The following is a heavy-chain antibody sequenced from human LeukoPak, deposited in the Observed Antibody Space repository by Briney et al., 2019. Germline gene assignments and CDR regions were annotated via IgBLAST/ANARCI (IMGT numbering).Heavy chain of an antibody. V-gene: IGHV3-21*06. Sequence: GRSLRLSCAASGFTFSSYAMSWVHQAPGKGLEWVSVISSSSRYMYYADSVKGRFTISRDNAKNSLYLQMNSLRAEDTAVYYCARVSTAVSLAIDYWGQGTLVTVST. CDR2: ISSSSRYM. CDR1: GFTFSSYA. D-gene: IGHD6-13*01. CDR3: ARVSTAVSLAIDY. J-gene: IGHJ4*02.